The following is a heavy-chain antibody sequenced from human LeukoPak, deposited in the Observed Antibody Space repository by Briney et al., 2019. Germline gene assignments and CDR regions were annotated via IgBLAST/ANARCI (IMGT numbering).Heavy chain of an antibody. D-gene: IGHD3-22*01. CDR3: AKDPSSFYYDSSGYYGDY. CDR2: VWFDGTNK. J-gene: IGHJ4*02. CDR1: GFTFTNYG. V-gene: IGHV3-33*06. Sequence: GGSLRLSCAASGFTFTNYGMHWVRQAPGKGLEWVAVVWFDGTNKYYADSVKGRFTISRDNSKNTVYLQMNSLRAEDTAMYYCAKDPSSFYYDSSGYYGDYWGQGTLVTVSS.